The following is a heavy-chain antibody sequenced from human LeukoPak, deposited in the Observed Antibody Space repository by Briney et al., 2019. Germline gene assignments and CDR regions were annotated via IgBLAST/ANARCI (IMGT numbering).Heavy chain of an antibody. D-gene: IGHD2-2*01. CDR1: GFTFSSYA. V-gene: IGHV3-30-3*01. CDR3: ARDGGDCSSTSCYPWFDP. CDR2: IPYDGSNK. Sequence: GRSLRLSCAASGFTFSSYAMHWVRQAPGKGLEWVAVIPYDGSNKYYADSVKGRFTISRDNSKNTLYLQMNSLRAEDTAVYYCARDGGDCSSTSCYPWFDPWGQGTLVTVSS. J-gene: IGHJ5*02.